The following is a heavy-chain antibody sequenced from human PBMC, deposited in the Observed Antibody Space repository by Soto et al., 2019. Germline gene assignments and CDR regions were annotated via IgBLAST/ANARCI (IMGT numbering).Heavy chain of an antibody. D-gene: IGHD6-13*01. Sequence: GGSLRLSCEASGFVFINFWMHWVRHVPGKGLVWVARIDTSGHSTNYAESVKGRFTISRDNAKNTVSLQMNSLRVEDTGVYYCAKDSWYFDLWSQGSQVTVSS. J-gene: IGHJ4*02. CDR1: GFVFINFW. CDR3: AKDSWYFDL. CDR2: IDTSGHST. V-gene: IGHV3-74*01.